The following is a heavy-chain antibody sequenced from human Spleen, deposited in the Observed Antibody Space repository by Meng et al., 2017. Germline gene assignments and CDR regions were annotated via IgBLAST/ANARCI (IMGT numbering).Heavy chain of an antibody. CDR3: ARYNYRYSGNWFDP. D-gene: IGHD3-16*02. J-gene: IGHJ5*02. Sequence: QVPLPQSGPGRVKPSGTRSLTCAVSGGSISSSNWWRWVRQPPGQGLEGIGEIYHSGSTNYNPSLKSRVTISLDQSKNQFSLKLSSVTAADTAVYYCARYNYRYSGNWFDPWGQGTLVTVSS. V-gene: IGHV4-4*02. CDR1: GGSISSSNW. CDR2: IYHSGST.